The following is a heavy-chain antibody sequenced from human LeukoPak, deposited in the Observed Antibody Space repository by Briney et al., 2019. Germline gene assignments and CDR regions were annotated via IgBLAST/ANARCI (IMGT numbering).Heavy chain of an antibody. J-gene: IGHJ4*02. V-gene: IGHV3-7*03. Sequence: PGGSLRLSCAASGFSFSAYWMTWVRQAPGTGLEWVANINPAGTETYYVDPVKGRFTISRDNAKNSLYLQLRSLKDEDTAVYFCARAADNWNWGQGTLVTVSS. CDR2: INPAGTET. CDR3: ARAADNWN. D-gene: IGHD6-25*01. CDR1: GFSFSAYW.